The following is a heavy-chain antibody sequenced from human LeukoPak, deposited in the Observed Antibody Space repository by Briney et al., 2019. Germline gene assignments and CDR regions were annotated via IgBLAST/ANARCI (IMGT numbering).Heavy chain of an antibody. V-gene: IGHV4-34*01. D-gene: IGHD6-13*01. J-gene: IGHJ4*02. CDR1: GGSFSGYY. CDR2: INHSGST. Sequence: ETPSLTCAVYGGSFSGYYWSWIRQPPGKGLEWIGEINHSGSTNYNPSLKSRVTISVDTSKNQFSLKLSSVTAADTAVYYCARAAYSSSHYFDYWGQGTLVPVSS. CDR3: ARAAYSSSHYFDY.